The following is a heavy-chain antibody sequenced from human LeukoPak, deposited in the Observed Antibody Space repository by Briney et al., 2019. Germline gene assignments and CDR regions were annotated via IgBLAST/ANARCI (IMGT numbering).Heavy chain of an antibody. CDR1: GYTLTELS. CDR2: FDPEDGET. CDR3: AASTVRYSGGWTLSDY. V-gene: IGHV1-24*01. Sequence: ASVKVSCKVSGYTLTELSMHWVRQAPGKGLEWMGGFDPEDGETIYAQKFQGRVTMTEDTSTDTAYMELSSLRSEDTAVYYCAASTVRYSGGWTLSDYWGQGTLVTVSS. D-gene: IGHD6-19*01. J-gene: IGHJ4*02.